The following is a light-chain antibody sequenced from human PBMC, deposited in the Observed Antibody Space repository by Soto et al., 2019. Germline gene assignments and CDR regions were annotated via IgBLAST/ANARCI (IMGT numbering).Light chain of an antibody. CDR2: DSS. Sequence: EIVLTQSPATLSLSPGERATLSCRASQNVGNYLAWYQQKPGQAPRLLIYDSSNRATGIPARFSGSGSGTDFTLTISSLEPEDFALYYRQQRADWPITFGPGTKVDI. J-gene: IGKJ3*01. CDR1: QNVGNY. V-gene: IGKV3-11*01. CDR3: QQRADWPIT.